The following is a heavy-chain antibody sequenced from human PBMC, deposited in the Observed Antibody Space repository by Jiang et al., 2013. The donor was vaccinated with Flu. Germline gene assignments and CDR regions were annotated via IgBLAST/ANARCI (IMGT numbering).Heavy chain of an antibody. CDR3: ARGLMTTSSSDPHTYFDP. CDR1: GSSISSGYY. CDR2: IYQSGRT. D-gene: IGHD6-6*01. Sequence: LLKPSETLFLTCNVSGSSISSGYYWGWIRQPPGKGLEWIGSIYQSGRTYHNPSFRGRLTISVDTSRNQFSLRLTSVTAADTALYYCARGLMTTSSSDPHTYFDPWGQGTLVTIS. V-gene: IGHV4-38-2*02. J-gene: IGHJ5*02.